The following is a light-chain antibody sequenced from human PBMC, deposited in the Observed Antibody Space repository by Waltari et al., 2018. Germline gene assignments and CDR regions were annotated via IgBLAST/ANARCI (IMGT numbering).Light chain of an antibody. Sequence: TQLTQSPSFLSASVGDRVTITRRASQDINTYLAWYQQKPGKAPKLLIHAVSTLQAGVPSRFSGGGSGTEFTLTISSLQPEDFATYYCQQLSGYPFTFGPGTKVDIK. V-gene: IGKV1-9*01. CDR3: QQLSGYPFT. J-gene: IGKJ3*01. CDR1: QDINTY. CDR2: AVS.